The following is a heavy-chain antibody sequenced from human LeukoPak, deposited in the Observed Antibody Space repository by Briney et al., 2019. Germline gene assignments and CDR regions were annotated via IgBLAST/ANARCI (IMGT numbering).Heavy chain of an antibody. D-gene: IGHD3-22*01. Sequence: ASVKVSCKASGYTFTSYGISWVRQAPGQGLEWMGWISAYNGNTNYAQKLQGRVTMTTDTSTSTAYMELRSLRSDDTAVYYCARDVRKGYYYDSSGYYYFDYWGQGTLVTVSS. CDR2: ISAYNGNT. V-gene: IGHV1-18*01. CDR1: GYTFTSYG. CDR3: ARDVRKGYYYDSSGYYYFDY. J-gene: IGHJ4*02.